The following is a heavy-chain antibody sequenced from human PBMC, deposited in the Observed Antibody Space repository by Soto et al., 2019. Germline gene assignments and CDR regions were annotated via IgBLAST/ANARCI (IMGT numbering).Heavy chain of an antibody. J-gene: IGHJ5*01. CDR3: ARGRYCLTGRCFPNWFDS. CDR1: GDSISSVDYF. V-gene: IGHV4-30-4*01. Sequence: TLSLTCSVSGDSISSVDYFWAWIRQPPGQALEYIGYIYKSATTHYNPSFESRVAISLDTSKSQFSLNVTSVTAADTAVYFCARGRYCLTGRCFPNWFDSWGQGTLVTVSS. D-gene: IGHD2-15*01. CDR2: IYKSATT.